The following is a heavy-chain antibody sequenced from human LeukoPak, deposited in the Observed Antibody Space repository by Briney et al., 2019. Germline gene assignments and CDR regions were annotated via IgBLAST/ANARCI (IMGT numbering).Heavy chain of an antibody. CDR2: IYYSGST. CDR1: GGSISSSSYY. V-gene: IGHV4-39*01. CDR3: ARWVWQQLALYYFDY. J-gene: IGHJ4*02. D-gene: IGHD6-13*01. Sequence: PSETLSLTCTVSGGSISSSSYYWGWIRQPPGKGLEWIGSIYYSGSTYYNPSLKSRVTISVDTSKNQFSLKLSSVTAADTAVYYCARWVWQQLALYYFDYWGQGTLVTVSS.